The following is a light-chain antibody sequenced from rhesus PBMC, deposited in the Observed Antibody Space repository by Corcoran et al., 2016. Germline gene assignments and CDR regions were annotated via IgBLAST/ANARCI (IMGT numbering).Light chain of an antibody. Sequence: EIVVTQFPATLSLSPGERATLSCRASQTVGSHLVWYQQKPGQAPRLLFYDISRRATGIPDRVSGSGSGTDFTLTISSPEPEDVGLYYCQQTSNLSPLTFGGGTKV. CDR3: QQTSNLSPLT. CDR1: QTVGSH. CDR2: DIS. V-gene: IGKV3-24*04. J-gene: IGKJ4*01.